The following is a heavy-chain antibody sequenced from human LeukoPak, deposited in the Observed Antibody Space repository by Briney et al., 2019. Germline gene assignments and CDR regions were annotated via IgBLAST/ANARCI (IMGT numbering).Heavy chain of an antibody. Sequence: DSVKVSCKASGYTFSGTGWYLYWLRQAPGQRLECMGWIHPNNGDTAYAQKFESRVAMTRDTSISTAYMVLRRLRPDDTAVYFCARDGPAQMVDLDYWGQGTLVTVSS. CDR2: IHPNNGDT. D-gene: IGHD3-10*01. V-gene: IGHV1-2*02. CDR1: GYTFSGTGWY. J-gene: IGHJ4*02. CDR3: ARDGPAQMVDLDY.